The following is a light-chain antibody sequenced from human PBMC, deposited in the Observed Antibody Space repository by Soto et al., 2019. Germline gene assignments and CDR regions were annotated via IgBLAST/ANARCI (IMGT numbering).Light chain of an antibody. V-gene: IGKV1-33*01. CDR1: QDISNY. CDR3: QQYAHLLT. Sequence: DIQMTQSPSSLSASVGDRVTITCQASQDISNYLNWYQQKAEKAPKLVIRDATNLEVGVPSRFSGSGSGADFTLTISSLQPEDDATYYCQQYAHLLTVGGGTKVEIE. J-gene: IGKJ4*01. CDR2: DAT.